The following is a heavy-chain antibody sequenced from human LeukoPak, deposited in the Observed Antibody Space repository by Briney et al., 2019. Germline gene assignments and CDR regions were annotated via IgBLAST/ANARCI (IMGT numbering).Heavy chain of an antibody. CDR1: GGSISSYY. Sequence: PSETLSLTCTVSGGSISSYYWSWIRQPPGKGLEWIGYIYYSGSTNYNPSLKSRVTISVDTSKNQFSLKLSSVTAADTAVYYCARVNWGWYAFDIWGQGTMVTVSS. D-gene: IGHD7-27*01. V-gene: IGHV4-59*08. CDR2: IYYSGST. J-gene: IGHJ3*02. CDR3: ARVNWGWYAFDI.